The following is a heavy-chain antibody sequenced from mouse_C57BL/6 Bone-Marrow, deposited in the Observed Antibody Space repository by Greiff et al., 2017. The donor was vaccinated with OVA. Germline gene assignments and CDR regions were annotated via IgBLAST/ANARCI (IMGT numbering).Heavy chain of an antibody. J-gene: IGHJ3*01. V-gene: IGHV5-6*01. D-gene: IGHD2-4*01. Sequence: EVKLVESGGDLVKPGGSLKLSCAASGFTFSSYGMSWVRQTPDKRLEWVATISSGGSYTYYPDSVKGRFTISRDNAKNTLYLQMSSLKSEDTAMYYCARYDYEAYWGQGTLVTVSA. CDR3: ARYDYEAY. CDR2: ISSGGSYT. CDR1: GFTFSSYG.